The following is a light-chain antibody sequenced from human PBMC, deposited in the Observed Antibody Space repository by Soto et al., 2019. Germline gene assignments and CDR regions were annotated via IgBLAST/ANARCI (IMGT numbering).Light chain of an antibody. Sequence: EIVLTQSPGTLSLSPGERATLSCRASQSVSSSSLAWYQQKRGQAPRLLIHDASSRATGIPDRFSGSGSGTDFTLTISRLEPEDFAVYYCQQYGASPRTFGQGTNVEVK. CDR3: QQYGASPRT. CDR1: QSVSSSS. CDR2: DAS. V-gene: IGKV3-20*01. J-gene: IGKJ1*01.